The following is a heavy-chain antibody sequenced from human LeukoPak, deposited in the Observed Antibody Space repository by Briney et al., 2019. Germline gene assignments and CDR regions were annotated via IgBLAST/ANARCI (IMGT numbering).Heavy chain of an antibody. CDR2: IYYSGST. V-gene: IGHV4-59*08. CDR1: GGSISSYD. Sequence: PSETLSLTCTVSGGSISSYDWSWIRQPLGKGLEWIGYIYYSGSTNYNPSLKSRVTISVDTSKNQFSLKLSSVTAADTAVYYCARSPYGDYDYWGQGTLVTVSS. J-gene: IGHJ4*02. CDR3: ARSPYGDYDY. D-gene: IGHD4-17*01.